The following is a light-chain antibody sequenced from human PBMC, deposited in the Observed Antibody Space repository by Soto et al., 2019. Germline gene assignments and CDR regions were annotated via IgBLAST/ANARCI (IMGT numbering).Light chain of an antibody. CDR2: SND. V-gene: IGLV1-44*01. CDR3: AAWDDSLNGYV. Sequence: QSVLTQPPSASGTPGQRVTLSCSGSSSNIGRNTVNWYQQFPGTAPKLLIYSNDQWPSGVPDRFSGSKSGTSASLAISGLQSEDEADYYCAAWDDSLNGYVFGTGTKVTVL. CDR1: SSNIGRNT. J-gene: IGLJ1*01.